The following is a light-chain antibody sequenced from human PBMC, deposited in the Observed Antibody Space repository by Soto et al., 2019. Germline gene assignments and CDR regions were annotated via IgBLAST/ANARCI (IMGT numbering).Light chain of an antibody. V-gene: IGLV2-11*01. CDR1: ISDVGGYNY. J-gene: IGLJ1*01. CDR2: DVS. CDR3: CSYAGSYTFPYV. Sequence: PGSVCGSPGQSCSISCTGTISDVGGYNYVSWYQQHPGKAPKLMIYDVSKRPSEVPDRFSGSKSGNTASLTISGLQAEDEADYYCCSYAGSYTFPYVFGTGTKVT.